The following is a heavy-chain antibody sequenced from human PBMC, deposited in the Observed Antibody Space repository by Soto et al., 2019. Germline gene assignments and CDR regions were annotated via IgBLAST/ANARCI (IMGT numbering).Heavy chain of an antibody. D-gene: IGHD4-17*01. V-gene: IGHV4-59*01. Sequence: PLEILSLTCTVSGGSIISYYWSWIRQPPGKGLEWIGYIYYSGSTNYNPSLKSRVTISVDTSKNQFSLKLSSVTAADTAVYYCAREGLVLVPTTVNSDYYYYAMDVWGQGTTVTVSS. CDR1: GGSIISYY. J-gene: IGHJ6*02. CDR2: IYYSGST. CDR3: AREGLVLVPTTVNSDYYYYAMDV.